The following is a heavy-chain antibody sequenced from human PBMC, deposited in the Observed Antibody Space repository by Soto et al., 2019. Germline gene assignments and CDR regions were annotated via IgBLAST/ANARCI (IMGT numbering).Heavy chain of an antibody. CDR1: GFIFNNYG. CDR3: ARDKAAAAKWVHFDF. J-gene: IGHJ4*02. CDR2: VWHDGKYK. Sequence: LRLSCATPGFIFNNYGMQWVRQAPGKGLEWVAVVWHDGKYKYYADSVRGRFTISRDKSNNTVFLQMDSLRAEDTAVYYCARDKAAAAKWVHFDFRGQGSLVTVSS. V-gene: IGHV3-33*01. D-gene: IGHD6-13*01.